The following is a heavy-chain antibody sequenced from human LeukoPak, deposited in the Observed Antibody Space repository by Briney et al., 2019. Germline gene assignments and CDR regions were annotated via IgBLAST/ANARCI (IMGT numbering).Heavy chain of an antibody. Sequence: SETLSLTCTVSGYSISSDYYWGWIRQPRGKGLEWIGSIYNRGTNHYNPSLKGRVTISVDTSKKQFFMKLSSVTAADTAVYYCARAPVGYNYGLRHIHYMDVWGQGTTVTVSS. V-gene: IGHV4-38-2*02. CDR1: GYSISSDYY. CDR3: ARAPVGYNYGLRHIHYMDV. D-gene: IGHD5-24*01. J-gene: IGHJ6*03. CDR2: IYNRGTN.